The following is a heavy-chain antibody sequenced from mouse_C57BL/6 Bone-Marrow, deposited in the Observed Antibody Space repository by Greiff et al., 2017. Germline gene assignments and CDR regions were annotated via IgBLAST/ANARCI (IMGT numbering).Heavy chain of an antibody. CDR2: IDPSDSYT. Sequence: QVQLQQPGAELVKPGASVKLSCKASGYTFTSYWMQWVKQRPGQGLEWIGEIDPSDSYTNYNQKFKGKATLTVDTSSSTAYMQLSSLTSEDSAVYYCARRGDDAYWGQGNLVTVSA. V-gene: IGHV1-50*01. CDR1: GYTFTSYW. J-gene: IGHJ3*01. D-gene: IGHD3-3*01. CDR3: ARRGDDAY.